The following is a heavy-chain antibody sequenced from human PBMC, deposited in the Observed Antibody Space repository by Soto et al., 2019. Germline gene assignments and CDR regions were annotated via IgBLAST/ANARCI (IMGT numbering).Heavy chain of an antibody. CDR2: FIPVYRTL. CDR1: GGSLGNSA. Sequence: SVKVSCKASGGSLGNSAINWVRQTPGQGLEWLGGFIPVYRTLNYAQKFQGRVTITADESTGTAYMTLSSLASDDTAVYYCATGVVWIGYFTVDSWGQGTRVTVS. CDR3: ATGVVWIGYFTVDS. J-gene: IGHJ4*02. D-gene: IGHD3-3*01. V-gene: IGHV1-69*13.